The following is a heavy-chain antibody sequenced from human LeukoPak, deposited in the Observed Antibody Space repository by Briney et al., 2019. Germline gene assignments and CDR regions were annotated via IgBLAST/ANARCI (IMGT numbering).Heavy chain of an antibody. CDR3: ASATTRRYYYYYMDV. CDR1: GGSISSYY. D-gene: IGHD1-1*01. J-gene: IGHJ6*03. CDR2: IYYSGST. V-gene: IGHV4-59*01. Sequence: PSETLSLTCTVSGGSISSYYWSWIRQPPGKGLEWIGYIYYSGSTNYNPSLKSRVTISVDTSKNQFSLKLSSVTAADTAVYYCASATTRRYYYYYMDVWGKGTTVTVSS.